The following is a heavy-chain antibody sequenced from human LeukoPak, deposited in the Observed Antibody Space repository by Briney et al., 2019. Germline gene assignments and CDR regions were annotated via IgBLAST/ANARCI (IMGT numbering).Heavy chain of an antibody. V-gene: IGHV4-38-2*02. Sequence: PSETLSLTCTVSGYSISSGYYWGWIRQPPGKGLEWIGNIYHSGSTYYNPSLKSRVTISVDTSKNQFSLKLSSVTAADTAVYYCARDYPTYYDFWSGYGVDYWGQGTLVTASS. CDR2: IYHSGST. CDR3: ARDYPTYYDFWSGYGVDY. D-gene: IGHD3-3*01. CDR1: GYSISSGYY. J-gene: IGHJ4*02.